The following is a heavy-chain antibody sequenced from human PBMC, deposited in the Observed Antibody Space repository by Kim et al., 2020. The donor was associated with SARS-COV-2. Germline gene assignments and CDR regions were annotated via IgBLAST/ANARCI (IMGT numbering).Heavy chain of an antibody. Sequence: GGSLRLSCAASGFTFSSYAMSWVRQAPGKGLEWVSGISGSGGSTYYADSVKGRFTISRDSSKNTLYLQMSSLRAEDTAVYYCAKDAWQWLVPHYFDYWGQGTLVTVSS. V-gene: IGHV3-23*01. CDR1: GFTFSSYA. J-gene: IGHJ4*02. D-gene: IGHD6-19*01. CDR3: AKDAWQWLVPHYFDY. CDR2: ISGSGGST.